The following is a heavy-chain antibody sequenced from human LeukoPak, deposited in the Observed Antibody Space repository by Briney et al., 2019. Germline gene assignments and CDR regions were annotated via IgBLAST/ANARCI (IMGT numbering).Heavy chain of an antibody. D-gene: IGHD6-13*01. V-gene: IGHV3-21*01. J-gene: IGHJ4*02. CDR1: GFTFSSYE. Sequence: GGSLRLSCAASGFTFSSYEMNWVRQAPGKGLEWVSSISSSSSYIYYADSVKGRFTISRDNAQNSLYLQMNSLRAEDTAVYYCARDLGWGAAAGLGPDYWGQGTLVTVSS. CDR2: ISSSSSYI. CDR3: ARDLGWGAAAGLGPDY.